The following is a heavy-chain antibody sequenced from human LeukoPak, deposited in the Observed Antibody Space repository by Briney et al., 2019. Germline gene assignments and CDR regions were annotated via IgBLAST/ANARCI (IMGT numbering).Heavy chain of an antibody. CDR1: GFTFSSYW. Sequence: GGSLRLSCAASGFTFSSYWMSWVRQAPGKGLEWVANIKEGGSKIYYVDSVKGRFTISRDNAKNSLYLQMNSLTAEDTAMYYCARDWVAGVPFDAFDIWGQGTMVSVSS. D-gene: IGHD3-10*01. V-gene: IGHV3-7*03. J-gene: IGHJ3*02. CDR3: ARDWVAGVPFDAFDI. CDR2: IKEGGSKI.